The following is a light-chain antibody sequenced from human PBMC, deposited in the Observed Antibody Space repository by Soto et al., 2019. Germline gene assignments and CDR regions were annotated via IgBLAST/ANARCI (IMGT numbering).Light chain of an antibody. V-gene: IGKV3-11*01. Sequence: EVVLTQSPATLSLSPGERATLSCRASQSLSTYLAWYQQKPGQAPRLVMYDASKRASGIPARFSGSGSGTDFTLTISRLDPEDVALYYCQRSRTFGQGTKVEI. J-gene: IGKJ1*01. CDR2: DAS. CDR1: QSLSTY. CDR3: QRSRT.